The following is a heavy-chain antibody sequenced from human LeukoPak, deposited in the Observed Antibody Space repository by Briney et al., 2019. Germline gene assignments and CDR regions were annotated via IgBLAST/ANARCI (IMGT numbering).Heavy chain of an antibody. CDR1: GFTFSSYA. CDR3: AKDIDRGVIIRDYFDY. CDR2: ISGSGGST. Sequence: GGSLRLSCAASGFTFSSYAMSWVRQAPGKGLEWVSAISGSGGSTYYADSVKGRFTISRDNSKNTLYLQMNSLRAEVTAVYYCAKDIDRGVIIRDYFDYWGQGTLVTVSS. D-gene: IGHD3-10*01. J-gene: IGHJ4*02. V-gene: IGHV3-23*01.